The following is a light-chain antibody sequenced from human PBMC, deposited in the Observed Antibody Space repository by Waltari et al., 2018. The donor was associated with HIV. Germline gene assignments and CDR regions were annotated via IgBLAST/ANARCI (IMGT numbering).Light chain of an antibody. V-gene: IGKV4-1*01. J-gene: IGKJ2*01. CDR3: QQYYSLPYT. CDR2: WAS. CDR1: QTVLYSSNNKNY. Sequence: DIVMTQSPDSLAVSLGERATINCKSSQTVLYSSNNKNYLTWYQQRPGQPPKVVIYWASTRESGVPDRFSGSGSGTDVTLTINSLQAEDVAVYYCQQYYSLPYTFGRGTKLEIK.